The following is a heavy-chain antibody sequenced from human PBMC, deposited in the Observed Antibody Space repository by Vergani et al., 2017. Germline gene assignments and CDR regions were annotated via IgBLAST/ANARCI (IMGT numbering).Heavy chain of an antibody. CDR3: ARDIVATKYYYYYGMDV. D-gene: IGHD5-12*01. CDR1: GYSFTSYW. Sequence: EVQLVQSGAEVKKPGESLRISCKGSGYSFTSYWISWVRQMPGKGLEWMGRIDPSDSYTNYSPSFQGHVTISAGKSISTAYLQWSSLKASDTAMYYCARDIVATKYYYYYGMDVWGQGTTVTVSS. CDR2: IDPSDSYT. J-gene: IGHJ6*02. V-gene: IGHV5-10-1*01.